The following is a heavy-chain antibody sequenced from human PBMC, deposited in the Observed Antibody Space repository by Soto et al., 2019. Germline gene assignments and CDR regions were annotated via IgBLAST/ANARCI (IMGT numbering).Heavy chain of an antibody. V-gene: IGHV4-31*03. D-gene: IGHD3-16*02. CDR2: TYYIGSP. J-gene: IGHJ6*01. CDR3: RAGVTGEAIIVYGLDV. Sequence: SETLSLTCTVSGDSISSGGSYWTWIRQHPGKGLERIGYTYYIGSPYYNPSLQSRVTISVDTSKNQVSLKLSSVTAADTAVYYERAGVTGEAIIVYGLDV. CDR1: GDSISSGGSY.